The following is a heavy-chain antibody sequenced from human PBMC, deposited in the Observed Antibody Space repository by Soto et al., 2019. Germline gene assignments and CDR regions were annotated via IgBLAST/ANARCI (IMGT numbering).Heavy chain of an antibody. CDR2: INHSGST. V-gene: IGHV4-34*01. CDR1: GGSLSGYY. CDR3: ARGNWIAARWFDP. Sequence: EILSLTGAVYGGSLSGYYWCLIRQPPGKGLEWIGEINHSGSTNYNPSLKSRVTISVDTSKNQFSLKMSSVTAADTAVYYCARGNWIAARWFDPWGQGTLVTVSS. J-gene: IGHJ5*02. D-gene: IGHD6-6*01.